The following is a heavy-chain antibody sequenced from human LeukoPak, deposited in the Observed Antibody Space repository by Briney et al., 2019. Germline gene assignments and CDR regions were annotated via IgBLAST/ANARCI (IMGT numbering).Heavy chain of an antibody. D-gene: IGHD6-13*01. CDR2: INPNSGGT. J-gene: IGHJ6*02. Sequence: ASVKVSCKASRYTFTGYYMHWVRQAPGQGLEWMGWINPNSGGTNYAQKLQGWVTMTRDTSISTAYMELSRLRSDDTAVYCCARGGSSWYGAQYYYYYGMDVWGQGTTVTVSS. CDR1: RYTFTGYY. V-gene: IGHV1-2*04. CDR3: ARGGSSWYGAQYYYYYGMDV.